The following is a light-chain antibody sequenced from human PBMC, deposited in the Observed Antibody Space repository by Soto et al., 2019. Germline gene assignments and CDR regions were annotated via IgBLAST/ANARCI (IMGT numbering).Light chain of an antibody. Sequence: QSALTQPASVSGSPGQSITISCSGTSSDVGGYKYVSWHQLHPGKAPKLMVYEVSNRPSGVSNRFSGSKSGNTASLTVSGLQAEDEADYYCSSYAGSNNLVFGGGTKVTVL. V-gene: IGLV2-14*01. CDR3: SSYAGSNNLV. J-gene: IGLJ3*02. CDR1: SSDVGGYKY. CDR2: EVS.